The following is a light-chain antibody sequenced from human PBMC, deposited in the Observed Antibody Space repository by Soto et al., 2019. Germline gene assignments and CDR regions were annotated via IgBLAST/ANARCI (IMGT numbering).Light chain of an antibody. Sequence: DIVMTQSPLSLPVTPGEPASISCRSSQSLLHSNGNTYLDWYVQKPGQSPQLLISVGSRRASGVPDRISGSGSGTDFTLKISRVEAEDVGTYYCMQSLQTPNTFGQGTKLEIK. CDR1: QSLLHSNGNTY. CDR3: MQSLQTPNT. CDR2: VGS. J-gene: IGKJ2*01. V-gene: IGKV2-28*01.